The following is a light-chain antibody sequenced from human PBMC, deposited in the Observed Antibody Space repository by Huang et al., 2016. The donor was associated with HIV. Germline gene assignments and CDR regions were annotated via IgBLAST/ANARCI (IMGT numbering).Light chain of an antibody. J-gene: IGKJ1*01. CDR2: GAS. V-gene: IGKV3-15*01. Sequence: EIVMTQSPATLSVSPGAGATLSCRASQSVNINLAWFQQRPGQPPRLLIFGASTRATDIPARISGSGSGTEFTLTISSLQSEDFAVYYCHQYSDWPWTFGQGTKVEIK. CDR1: QSVNIN. CDR3: HQYSDWPWT.